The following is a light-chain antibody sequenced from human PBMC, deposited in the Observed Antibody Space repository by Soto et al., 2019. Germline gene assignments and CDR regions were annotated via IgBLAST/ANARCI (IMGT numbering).Light chain of an antibody. CDR1: SSDVGGYNY. Sequence: QSALTQPPSASGSPGQSVTISCTGTSSDVGGYNYVSWYQQHPGKAPKLIIYDVIKRPSGVPDRFSGSKSGNTASLTVSGLQAEDEADYYCSSYAGSNNFEVFGGGTKLTVL. V-gene: IGLV2-8*01. CDR2: DVI. J-gene: IGLJ3*02. CDR3: SSYAGSNNFEV.